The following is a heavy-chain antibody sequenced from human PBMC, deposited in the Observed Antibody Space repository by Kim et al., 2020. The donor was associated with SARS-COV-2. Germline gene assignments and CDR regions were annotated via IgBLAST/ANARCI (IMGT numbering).Heavy chain of an antibody. CDR3: ARPPGLAAADWFDP. Sequence: GGSLRLSCAASGFTFSSYSMNWVRQAPGKGLEWVSSISSSSSYIYYADSVKGRFTISRDNAKNSLYLQMNSLRAEDTAVYYCARPPGLAAADWFDPWGQGTLVTVSS. CDR2: ISSSSSYI. J-gene: IGHJ5*02. CDR1: GFTFSSYS. D-gene: IGHD6-13*01. V-gene: IGHV3-21*01.